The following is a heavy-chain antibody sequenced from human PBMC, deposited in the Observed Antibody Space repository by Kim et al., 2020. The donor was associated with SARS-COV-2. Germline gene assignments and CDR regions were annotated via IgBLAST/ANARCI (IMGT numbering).Heavy chain of an antibody. J-gene: IGHJ4*02. Sequence: GGSLRLSCAASGFTFSSYAMHWVRQAPGKGLEWVAVISYDGSNKYYADSVKGRFTISRDNSKNTLYLQMNSLRAEDTAVYYCASALAVAGRGYWGQGTLVTVSS. CDR1: GFTFSSYA. D-gene: IGHD6-19*01. CDR3: ASALAVAGRGY. CDR2: ISYDGSNK. V-gene: IGHV3-30-3*01.